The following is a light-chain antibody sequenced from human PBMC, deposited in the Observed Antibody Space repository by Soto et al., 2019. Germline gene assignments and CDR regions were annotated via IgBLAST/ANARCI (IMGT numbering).Light chain of an antibody. V-gene: IGKV2-28*01. CDR1: QSLLRSNGFNY. J-gene: IGKJ1*01. CDR3: MQTLQTPWT. Sequence: DIVMTQSPLSLTVTPGEPASVSCSSSQSLLRSNGFNYLEWFLQKPGQSPQLLINLGSNRASGAPDRFSGTGSATNFTLKISRVEAEDVGVFYCMQTLQTPWTFDQGTKVEIK. CDR2: LGS.